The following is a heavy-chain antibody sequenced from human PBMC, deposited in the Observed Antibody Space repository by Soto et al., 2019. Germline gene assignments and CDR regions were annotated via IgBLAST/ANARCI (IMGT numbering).Heavy chain of an antibody. D-gene: IGHD3-10*01. CDR2: IIPIFGTA. J-gene: IGHJ4*02. CDR3: ARDPYYYGSGSYGGYFDY. CDR1: GGTFSSYA. Sequence: ASVKVSCKASGGTFSSYAISWVRQAPGQGLEWMGGIIPIFGTANYAQKFQGRVTITADESTSTAYMELSSLRSEDTAVYYCARDPYYYGSGSYGGYFDYWGQGTLVTVSS. V-gene: IGHV1-69*13.